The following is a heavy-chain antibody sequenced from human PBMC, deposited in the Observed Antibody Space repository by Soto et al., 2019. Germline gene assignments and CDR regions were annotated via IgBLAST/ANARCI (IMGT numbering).Heavy chain of an antibody. J-gene: IGHJ6*02. CDR3: AREWGDDYGMDV. CDR1: GFTFSSYG. D-gene: IGHD3-16*01. CDR2: IWYDGSNK. V-gene: IGHV3-33*01. Sequence: GGSLRLSCAASGFTFSSYGMHWVRQAPGKGLEWVAVIWYDGSNKYYADSVKGRFTISRDNSKNTLYLQMNSLRAEDTAVYYCAREWGDDYGMDVWGQGTTVTSP.